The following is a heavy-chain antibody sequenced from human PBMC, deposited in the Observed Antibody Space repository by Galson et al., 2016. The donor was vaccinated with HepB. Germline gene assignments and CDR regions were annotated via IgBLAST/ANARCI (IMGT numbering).Heavy chain of an antibody. D-gene: IGHD2-2*01. J-gene: IGHJ2*01. CDR1: GFTFDDYG. V-gene: IGHV3-20*01. CDR2: INWNGGST. Sequence: SLRLSCAASGFTFDDYGMSWVRQAPGKGLEWVSGINWNGGSTGYADSVKGRFTVSRDNAKNSLYLQMSNLRAEDPALYHCAGVSRTRPGFFDLWGRGTLVTVSS. CDR3: AGVSRTRPGFFDL.